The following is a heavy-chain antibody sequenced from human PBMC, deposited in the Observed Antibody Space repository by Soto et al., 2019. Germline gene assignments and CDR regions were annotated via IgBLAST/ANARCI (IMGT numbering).Heavy chain of an antibody. CDR1: GYTFTSYD. V-gene: IGHV1-8*01. D-gene: IGHD2-15*01. Sequence: GASVKVSCKASGYTFTSYDINWVRQATGQGLEWMGWMNPNSGNTGYAQKFQGRVTMTRSTSISTAYMELSSLRSEDTAVYYCARDGVDCSGGSCYSRFYYSYGMDGWG. CDR2: MNPNSGNT. J-gene: IGHJ6*02. CDR3: ARDGVDCSGGSCYSRFYYSYGMDG.